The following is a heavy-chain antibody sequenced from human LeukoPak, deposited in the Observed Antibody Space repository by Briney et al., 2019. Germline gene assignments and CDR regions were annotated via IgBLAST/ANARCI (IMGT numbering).Heavy chain of an antibody. J-gene: IGHJ4*02. CDR2: IKQDGSEK. CDR3: ARDGYSHPHGY. D-gene: IGHD5-18*01. CDR1: GMTFNTAW. V-gene: IGHV3-7*05. Sequence: GGSLRLSCATAGMTFNTAWMYWVRQAPGKGLEWVANIKQDGSEKYYVDSVKGRFTISRDNAKSSLYLQMNSLRAEDTAVYYCARDGYSHPHGYWGQGTLVTVSS.